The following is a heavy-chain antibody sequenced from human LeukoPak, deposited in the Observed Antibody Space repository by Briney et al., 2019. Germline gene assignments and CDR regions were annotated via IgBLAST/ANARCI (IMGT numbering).Heavy chain of an antibody. D-gene: IGHD6-13*01. CDR1: GFTINTYG. Sequence: PGGSLRLSCAASGFTINTYGMNWVRQAPGKGLQWVAIISYGGDKKEYTDSVKGRLTISRYNSKNTLSLQMNSLRAEDTALYYCAKGRGYSSNWGQGTLVTVSS. CDR3: AKGRGYSSN. CDR2: ISYGGDKK. V-gene: IGHV3-30*18. J-gene: IGHJ4*02.